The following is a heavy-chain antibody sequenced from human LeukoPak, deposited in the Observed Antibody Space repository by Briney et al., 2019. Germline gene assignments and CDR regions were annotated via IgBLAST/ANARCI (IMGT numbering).Heavy chain of an antibody. CDR2: IYHSGST. J-gene: IGHJ4*02. V-gene: IGHV4-38-2*01. CDR3: AGVRYSSSWALFDY. Sequence: SETLSLTCAVSGYSTSSGYYWGWIRQPPGKGLEWIGSIYHSGSTYYNPSLKNRVTISVDTSKNQFSLKLSSVTAADTAVYYCAGVRYSSSWALFDYWGQGTLVTVSS. D-gene: IGHD6-13*01. CDR1: GYSTSSGYY.